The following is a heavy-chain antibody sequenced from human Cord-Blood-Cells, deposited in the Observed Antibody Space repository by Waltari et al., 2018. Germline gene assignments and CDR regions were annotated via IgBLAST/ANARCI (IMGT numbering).Heavy chain of an antibody. V-gene: IGHV1-3*01. CDR3: ARGLHLGELSLYFDY. J-gene: IGHJ4*02. D-gene: IGHD3-16*02. Sequence: QVQLVQSGAEVKKPGASVKASCKASGYTFTSYAMHWVRQAPGQRLEWMGWINAGNGNTKYSQKFQGRVTITRDTSASTAYMELSSLRSEDTAVYYCARGLHLGELSLYFDYWGQGTLVTVSS. CDR1: GYTFTSYA. CDR2: INAGNGNT.